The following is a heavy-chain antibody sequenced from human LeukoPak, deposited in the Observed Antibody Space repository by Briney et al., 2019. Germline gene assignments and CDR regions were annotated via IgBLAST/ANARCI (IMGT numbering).Heavy chain of an antibody. J-gene: IGHJ4*02. Sequence: SETLSLTCTVSGGSISSYYWSWIRQPPGKGLKWIGYIYYSGSTNYNPSLKSRVTISVDTSKNQFSLKLSSVTAADTAVYYCARHSSGWYDYWGQGTLVTVSS. CDR3: ARHSSGWYDY. D-gene: IGHD6-19*01. CDR2: IYYSGST. V-gene: IGHV4-59*08. CDR1: GGSISSYY.